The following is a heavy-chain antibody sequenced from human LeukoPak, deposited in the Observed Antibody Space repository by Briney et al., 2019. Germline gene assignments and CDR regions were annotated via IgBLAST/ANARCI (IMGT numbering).Heavy chain of an antibody. V-gene: IGHV3-9*03. CDR2: ISWNSGSI. D-gene: IGHD1-1*01. CDR3: AKGSRGTTGTIDFDY. CDR1: GFTFDDYA. J-gene: IGHJ4*02. Sequence: GGSLRLSCAASGFTFDDYAMHWVRQTPGKGLEWVSGISWNSGSIGYADSVKGRFTISRDNAKNSLYLQMNSLRAEDMALYYCAKGSRGTTGTIDFDYWGQGTLVTVSS.